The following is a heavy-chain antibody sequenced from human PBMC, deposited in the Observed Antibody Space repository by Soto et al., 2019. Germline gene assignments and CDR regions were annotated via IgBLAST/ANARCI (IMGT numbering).Heavy chain of an antibody. Sequence: SVPMSLMRSVSGGCISRYSSSWIRQPPGKGLEWIGYIYYSGSTNYNPSLKSRVTISVDTSKNQFSLKLSSVTAADTAVYYWARGVEGAGIWGQGTMVTVSS. CDR2: IYYSGST. CDR3: ARGVEGAGI. J-gene: IGHJ3*02. D-gene: IGHD1-26*01. V-gene: IGHV4-59*01. CDR1: GGCISRYS.